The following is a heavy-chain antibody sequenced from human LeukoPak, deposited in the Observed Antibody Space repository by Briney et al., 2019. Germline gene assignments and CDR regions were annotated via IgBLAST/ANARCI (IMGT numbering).Heavy chain of an antibody. CDR1: GFTFRSYA. J-gene: IGHJ1*01. Sequence: PGGSLRLSCAASGFTFRSYAMHCGREAPGKGREWVAYISYDVSKKYYVDSVKCRFTISRDNSKTTMYLQMNSLRAEDTAVYYCAKIPSYDILTGYYHGGGYFQHWGQGTLVTVSS. CDR2: ISYDVSKK. D-gene: IGHD3-9*01. V-gene: IGHV3-30*18. CDR3: AKIPSYDILTGYYHGGGYFQH.